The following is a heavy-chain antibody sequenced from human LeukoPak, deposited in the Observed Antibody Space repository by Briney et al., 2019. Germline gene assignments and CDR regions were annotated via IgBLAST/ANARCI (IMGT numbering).Heavy chain of an antibody. Sequence: PGGSLRLSCAASGFTFSSYEMNWVRQAPGKGLEWVSYISSSGSTIYYADSVKGRFTISRDNAKNSLYLQMNSLRAEDTAVYYCARGLMGRGYSYGNRQGDYWGQGTLVTVSS. CDR2: ISSSGSTI. CDR3: ARGLMGRGYSYGNRQGDY. J-gene: IGHJ4*02. D-gene: IGHD5-18*01. CDR1: GFTFSSYE. V-gene: IGHV3-48*03.